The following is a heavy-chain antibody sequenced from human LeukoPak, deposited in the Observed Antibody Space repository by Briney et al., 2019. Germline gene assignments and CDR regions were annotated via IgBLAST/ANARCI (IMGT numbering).Heavy chain of an antibody. D-gene: IGHD6-19*01. J-gene: IGHJ5*02. CDR3: ARDSSGWYRWFDP. Sequence: SETLSLTCTVSGGSISSYYWSWIRQPPGKGLEWIGSIYYSGSTNYNPSLKSRVTISVDTSKNQFSLKLSSVTAADTAVYYCARDSSGWYRWFDPWGQGTLVTVSS. V-gene: IGHV4-59*01. CDR1: GGSISSYY. CDR2: IYYSGST.